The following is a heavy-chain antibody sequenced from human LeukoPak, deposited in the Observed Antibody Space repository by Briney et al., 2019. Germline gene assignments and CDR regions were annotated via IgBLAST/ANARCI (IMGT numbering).Heavy chain of an antibody. CDR1: GYTFTSYD. Sequence: ASVTVSCKASGYTFTSYDINWVRQATGHGLEWLGWMNPNSGNTGYAQKFQGRVTMTRNTSISTAYMELSSLRSEDTAVYYCARILTPYCSGGSCYSGFYYYYGMDVWGQGTTVTVSS. CDR3: ARILTPYCSGGSCYSGFYYYYGMDV. D-gene: IGHD2-15*01. CDR2: MNPNSGNT. J-gene: IGHJ6*02. V-gene: IGHV1-8*01.